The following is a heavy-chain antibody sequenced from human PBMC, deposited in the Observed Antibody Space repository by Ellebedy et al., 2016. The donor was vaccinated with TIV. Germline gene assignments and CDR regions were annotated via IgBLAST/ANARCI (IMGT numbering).Heavy chain of an antibody. CDR1: GFTFRIYA. D-gene: IGHD6-19*01. J-gene: IGHJ4*02. CDR2: ISGSGDST. CDR3: AKDSGLSGWYFDY. Sequence: GESLKISCAASGFTFRIYAMSWVRQAPGKGLEWVSLISGSGDSTYYADSLKGRFTTSRDNSNDMVYLQINSLRPDDTAVYYCAKDSGLSGWYFDYWGQGTLVTVSS. V-gene: IGHV3-23*01.